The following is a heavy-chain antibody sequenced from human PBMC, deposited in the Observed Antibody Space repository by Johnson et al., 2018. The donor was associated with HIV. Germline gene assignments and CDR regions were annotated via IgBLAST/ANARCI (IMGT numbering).Heavy chain of an antibody. CDR1: GFRFSNAW. V-gene: IGHV3-15*01. D-gene: IGHD3-10*01. CDR3: TTDWEYYYGSGKLDAFDM. CDR2: IKSKTGGGTT. J-gene: IGHJ3*02. Sequence: VQLVESGGGVVQPGRSLRLSCTASGFRFSNAWMGWVRQAPGKGLEWLGRIKSKTGGGTTSYAAPVKGSFTISRDDSKDTVYLHMNSLKVDDTAVYYCTTDWEYYYGSGKLDAFDMWGQGTMVTVSS.